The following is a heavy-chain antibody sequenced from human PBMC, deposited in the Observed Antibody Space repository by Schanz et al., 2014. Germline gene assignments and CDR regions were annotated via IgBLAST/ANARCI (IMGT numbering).Heavy chain of an antibody. CDR3: ARKMKVGVYGGKGHDSLDI. J-gene: IGHJ3*02. D-gene: IGHD3-22*01. CDR2: SSSRSSHI. V-gene: IGHV3-21*01. CDR1: GFTFSSYA. Sequence: EVQLLESGGGLVQPGGSLRLSCAASGFTFSSYAMSWVRQVPGKGLEWVSSSSSRSSHIYYADSVKARFTVSRDNAKNTLYLQMNTLRAEDTAVYYCARKMKVGVYGGKGHDSLDIWGQGTMVTVSS.